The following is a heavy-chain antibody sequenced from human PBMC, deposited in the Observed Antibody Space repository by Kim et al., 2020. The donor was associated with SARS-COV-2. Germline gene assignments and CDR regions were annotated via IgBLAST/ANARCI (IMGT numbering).Heavy chain of an antibody. CDR1: GFTFSNYS. J-gene: IGHJ4*02. D-gene: IGHD4-17*01. CDR2: ISGSGGST. V-gene: IGHV3-23*01. CDR3: AKGSTVTISAYFDY. Sequence: GGSLRLSCAASGFTFSNYSMSWVRQAPGKGLEWVAAISGSGGSTYYADSVKGRFTISRDNSKNSLYLQMNSLRAEDTAVYYCAKGSTVTISAYFDYWGQGTMVTVSS.